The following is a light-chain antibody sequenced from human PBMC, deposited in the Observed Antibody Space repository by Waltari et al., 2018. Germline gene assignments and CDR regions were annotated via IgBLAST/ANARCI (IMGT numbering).Light chain of an antibody. Sequence: QSALTQPASVSGSPGQSITISCTGASSDVGPYDLVPWYQQHPGKAPKLMIYEVTKRPTGVSNRFSASKSGNTASLTISGLQTEDEADYYCCSYAGSSTVFGGGTKLTVL. V-gene: IGLV2-23*02. J-gene: IGLJ3*02. CDR2: EVT. CDR3: CSYAGSSTV. CDR1: SSDVGPYDL.